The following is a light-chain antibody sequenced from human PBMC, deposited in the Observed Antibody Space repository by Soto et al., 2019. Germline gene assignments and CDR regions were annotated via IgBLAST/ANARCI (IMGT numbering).Light chain of an antibody. CDR3: CSYTSSSTYV. CDR2: EVS. J-gene: IGLJ1*01. V-gene: IGLV2-14*01. CDR1: SIDVGGYEY. Sequence: SALTQPASVSGSPGQSITISCTGTSIDVGGYEYVSWYQQHPGKAPKVMIHEVSNRPSGVSNRFSASKSGNTASLTISELQAEDEADYYCCSYTSSSTYVFXTGTKVTVL.